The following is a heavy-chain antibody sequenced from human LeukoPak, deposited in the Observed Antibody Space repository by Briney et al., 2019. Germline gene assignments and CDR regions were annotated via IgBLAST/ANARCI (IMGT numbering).Heavy chain of an antibody. CDR3: AKGGGGGTMIVVVSAFDY. CDR2: IRYDGSNK. D-gene: IGHD3-22*01. J-gene: IGHJ4*02. Sequence: GGPLRLSCAASAFSFSNYNMHWVRQAPGKGLEWVAFIRYDGSNKYYADSVKGRFTISRDNSKNTLYLQMNSLRAEDTAVYYCAKGGGGGTMIVVVSAFDYWGQGTLVTVSS. CDR1: AFSFSNYN. V-gene: IGHV3-30*02.